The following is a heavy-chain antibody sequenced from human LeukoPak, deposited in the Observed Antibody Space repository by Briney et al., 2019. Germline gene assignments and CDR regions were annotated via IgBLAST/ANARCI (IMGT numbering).Heavy chain of an antibody. CDR2: IYADGNT. J-gene: IGHJ4*02. CDR1: GFLVNTDY. D-gene: IGHD4-17*01. CDR3: ARDSYGDANFDS. Sequence: GGSLRLSCAASGFLVNTDYMTWVRQAPGRGLEWVSFIYADGNTYYADSVKGRFTISRDISKNAVYLQMNSLRAEDTAVYYCARDSYGDANFDSWGQGTLVTVSS. V-gene: IGHV3-53*01.